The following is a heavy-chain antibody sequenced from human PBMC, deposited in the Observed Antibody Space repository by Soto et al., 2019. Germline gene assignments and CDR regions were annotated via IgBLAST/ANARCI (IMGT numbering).Heavy chain of an antibody. D-gene: IGHD3-10*01. J-gene: IGHJ4*02. CDR3: AKDPTMVRGVIPPYYFDY. CDR2: ISGSGGST. CDR1: GFTFSSYA. Sequence: EVQLLESGGGLVQPGGSLRLSCAASGFTFSSYAMSWVRQAPGKGLEWVSAISGSGGSTYYADSVKGRFTISRDNSKNTLYLQMNSLRAEDTAVYYCAKDPTMVRGVIPPYYFDYWGQGTPVTVSS. V-gene: IGHV3-23*01.